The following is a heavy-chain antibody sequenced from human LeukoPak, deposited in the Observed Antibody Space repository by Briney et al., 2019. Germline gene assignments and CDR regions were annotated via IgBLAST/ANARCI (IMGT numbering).Heavy chain of an antibody. V-gene: IGHV5-51*01. D-gene: IGHD1-26*01. CDR2: IYPGDSDT. Sequence: GESLKISCKGSGYSFTGYWIGWVRQMPGKGLEWMGIIYPGDSDTRYSPSFQGQVTISADKSISTAYLQWSSLKASDTAMYYCARRRGASGSYHYYYYMDVWGKGTTVTVSS. J-gene: IGHJ6*03. CDR1: GYSFTGYW. CDR3: ARRRGASGSYHYYYYMDV.